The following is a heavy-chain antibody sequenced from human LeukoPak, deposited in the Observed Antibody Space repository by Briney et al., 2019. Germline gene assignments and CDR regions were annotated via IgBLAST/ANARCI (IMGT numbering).Heavy chain of an antibody. V-gene: IGHV3-23*01. CDR1: GFNSSAYV. Sequence: PGGSLRLSCVASGFNSSAYVMSWFRQAPGKGLEWVSSISGSGRSLYYADSIKGRFNISRDNSKNILYLQMDRLRAEDTAIYYCATEVVYWGQGALVTVSS. J-gene: IGHJ4*02. CDR3: ATEVVY. CDR2: ISGSGRSL.